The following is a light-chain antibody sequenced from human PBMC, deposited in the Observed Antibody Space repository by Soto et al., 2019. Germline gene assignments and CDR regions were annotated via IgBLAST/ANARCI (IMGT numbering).Light chain of an antibody. V-gene: IGKV3-11*01. CDR3: QQRSNWPWT. J-gene: IGKJ1*01. Sequence: EVVLTQSPATLSLSPGERAALSCRASQSVSRYLAWYQQKPGQAPRLLIYDASNRATGIPARFSGSGSGTDFTLGISSLEPEDSAVYYCQQRSNWPWTFGQGTKVEIK. CDR2: DAS. CDR1: QSVSRY.